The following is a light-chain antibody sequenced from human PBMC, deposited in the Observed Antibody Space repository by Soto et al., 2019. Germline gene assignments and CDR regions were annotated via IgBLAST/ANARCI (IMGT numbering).Light chain of an antibody. V-gene: IGLV2-14*01. CDR3: CSHASRSTPRYV. Sequence: SVLTQPASVSECPGQLINISCTGTSCDVGGYTYVSWYQQHPGKAPKLMIYEVSNRPSGVSNRFSGSKSGNTASLTSSGLQAEDYPIYHCCSHASRSTPRYVFGVTTKVTV. CDR2: EVS. CDR1: SCDVGGYTY. J-gene: IGLJ1*01.